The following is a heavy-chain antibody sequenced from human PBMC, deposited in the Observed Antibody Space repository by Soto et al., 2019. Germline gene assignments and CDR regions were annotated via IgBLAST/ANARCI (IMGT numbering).Heavy chain of an antibody. CDR1: GFTLSDHY. CDR2: IRNKAGSYST. J-gene: IGHJ4*02. V-gene: IGHV3-72*01. D-gene: IGHD3-3*01. CDR3: ADLTWNGYYLP. Sequence: EVQLVASGGGLVQPGGSLRLSCVASGFTLSDHYMDWVRQAPGKGLEWVGRIRNKAGSYSTEYAASVTGRFTISRDDSKNSVYLQMTSLKTEDTAVYYCADLTWNGYYLPWGQGTLVTVSS.